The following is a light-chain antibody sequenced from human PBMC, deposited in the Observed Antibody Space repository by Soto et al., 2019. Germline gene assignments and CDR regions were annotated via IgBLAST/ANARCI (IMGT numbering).Light chain of an antibody. Sequence: SPGTLSLSPGERATLSCRASQRISVNYLAWYQQKPGQAPRLLIYAVSSRAAGIPDRFSGSGSATDFTLTISRLEPEDFAVYYCQQYGGSPPITFGQGTRLEIK. V-gene: IGKV3-20*01. CDR2: AVS. CDR3: QQYGGSPPIT. CDR1: QRISVNY. J-gene: IGKJ5*01.